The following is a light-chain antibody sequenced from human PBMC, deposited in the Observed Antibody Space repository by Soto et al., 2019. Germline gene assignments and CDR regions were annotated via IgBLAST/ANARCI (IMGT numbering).Light chain of an antibody. V-gene: IGLV2-11*01. CDR3: CSYAGSYIYD. CDR1: SSDVGGYNY. CDR2: DVT. J-gene: IGLJ1*01. Sequence: QSALTQPRSVSGSPGQSVTISCTGTSSDVGGYNYVSWYQQHPDKAPKVMIYDVTKRPSGVPDRFSGSKSGNTASLTISGLQAEDEADYYCCSYAGSYIYDFGTGTKLTVL.